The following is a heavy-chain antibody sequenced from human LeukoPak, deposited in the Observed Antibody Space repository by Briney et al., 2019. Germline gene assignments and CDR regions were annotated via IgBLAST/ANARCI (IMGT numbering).Heavy chain of an antibody. V-gene: IGHV3-21*01. CDR1: EFTFSTYS. CDR2: ISSSSSYI. J-gene: IGHJ4*02. D-gene: IGHD2-15*01. Sequence: GGSLRLSCAASEFTFSTYSMNWVRQAPGKGLEWVSSISSSSSYIYYSDSVKGRFTISRDNAKKSLYLQMNSLRAEDTAIYYCARDSDVHCSGGSCTIFDYWGQGTLVTVSS. CDR3: ARDSDVHCSGGSCTIFDY.